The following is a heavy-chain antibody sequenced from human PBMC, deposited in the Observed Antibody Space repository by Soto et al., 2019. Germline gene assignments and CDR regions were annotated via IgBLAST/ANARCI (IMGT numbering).Heavy chain of an antibody. CDR1: GGSISSHY. V-gene: IGHV4-59*11. CDR2: IYYSGST. CDR3: AVGGTIFGVVTVY. J-gene: IGHJ4*02. Sequence: SETLSLTCTVSGGSISSHYWSWIRQPPGKGLEWIGYIYYSGSTNYNPSLKSRVTISVDTSKNQFSLKLSFVTAADTAVYYCAVGGTIFGVVTVYWGQGTLVTVSS. D-gene: IGHD3-3*01.